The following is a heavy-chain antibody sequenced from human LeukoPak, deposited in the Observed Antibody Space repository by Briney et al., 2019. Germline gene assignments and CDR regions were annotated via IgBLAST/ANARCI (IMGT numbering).Heavy chain of an antibody. Sequence: SETLSLTCAVSGYSISSGYYWGWIRQPPGKGLEWIGSIYHSGSTYYNPSLKSRVTISVDASKNQFSLKLSSVTAADTAVHYCAKTLLGYCSSTSCPTHYFDYWGQGTLVTVSS. CDR2: IYHSGST. V-gene: IGHV4-38-2*01. CDR3: AKTLLGYCSSTSCPTHYFDY. D-gene: IGHD2-2*01. J-gene: IGHJ4*02. CDR1: GYSISSGYY.